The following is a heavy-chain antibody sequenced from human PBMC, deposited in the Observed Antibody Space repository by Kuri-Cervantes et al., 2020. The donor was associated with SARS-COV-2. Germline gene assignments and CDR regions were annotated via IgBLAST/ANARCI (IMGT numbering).Heavy chain of an antibody. Sequence: ASVKVSCKASGYTFSSYAIHWVRQAPGQGLEWMGWINTATGNTHYSQKFQGRVTITRDTAASTEYMDLNSLRSEDTAVYYCARGVGYCDSGRCYGLDAFDIWGQGTMVTVSS. J-gene: IGHJ3*02. D-gene: IGHD2-2*01. V-gene: IGHV1-3*04. CDR1: GYTFSSYA. CDR2: INTATGNT. CDR3: ARGVGYCDSGRCYGLDAFDI.